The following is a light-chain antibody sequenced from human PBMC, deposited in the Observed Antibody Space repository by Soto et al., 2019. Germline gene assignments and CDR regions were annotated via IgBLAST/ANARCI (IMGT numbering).Light chain of an antibody. CDR1: QTVSKY. J-gene: IGKJ2*01. CDR3: QQSYSIPYT. Sequence: DIQMTQSPSSLSASVGDRITIACRSSQTVSKYVNWYQQRPGEVPHLLVYSASALYNGVPSRFSGSGSGTEFTLTISSLQPEDFATYYCQQSYSIPYTFGQGTKIEIK. V-gene: IGKV1-39*01. CDR2: SAS.